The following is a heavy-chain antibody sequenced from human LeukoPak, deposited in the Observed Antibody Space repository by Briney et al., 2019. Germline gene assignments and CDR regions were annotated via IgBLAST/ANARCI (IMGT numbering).Heavy chain of an antibody. CDR1: GFTFSSYA. Sequence: GGSLRLSCAASGFTFSSYAMHWVRQAPGKGLEWVAVISYDGSNKYYADSVKGRFTISRDNSKNTLYLQMNSLRAEDTAVYYCARDRCGGDCYPGHPFDYWGQGTLVTVSS. CDR3: ARDRCGGDCYPGHPFDY. CDR2: ISYDGSNK. D-gene: IGHD2-21*02. V-gene: IGHV3-30*04. J-gene: IGHJ4*02.